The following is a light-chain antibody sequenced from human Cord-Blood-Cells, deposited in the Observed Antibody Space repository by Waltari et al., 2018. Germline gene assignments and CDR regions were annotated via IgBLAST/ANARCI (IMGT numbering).Light chain of an antibody. Sequence: DIQMTQSPSSLSASVGDRVTITCRASQSISSYLNWYQQKPGKAPKLLIYAASSLQSGVPSRFSGSGPGTDFTLTISSLQPEDFETYYCQQSYSTPYTFGQGTKLESK. CDR2: AAS. CDR3: QQSYSTPYT. J-gene: IGKJ2*01. V-gene: IGKV1-39*01. CDR1: QSISSY.